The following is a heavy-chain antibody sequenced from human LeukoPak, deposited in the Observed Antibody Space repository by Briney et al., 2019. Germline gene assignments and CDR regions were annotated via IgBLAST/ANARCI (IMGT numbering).Heavy chain of an antibody. CDR1: GFTFSSYS. CDR3: ARGTTIFGPLDY. V-gene: IGHV3-66*02. CDR2: LYSGGST. Sequence: PGGSLRLSCAASGFTFSSYSMNWVRQAPGKGLEWVSVLYSGGSTYYADSVKGRFTISRDNSKNTLYLQMNSLRAEDTAVYYCARGTTIFGPLDYWGQGTLVTVSS. D-gene: IGHD3-3*01. J-gene: IGHJ4*02.